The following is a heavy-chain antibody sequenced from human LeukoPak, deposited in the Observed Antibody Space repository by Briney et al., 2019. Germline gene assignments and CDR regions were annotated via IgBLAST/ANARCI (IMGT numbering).Heavy chain of an antibody. CDR3: ARHDGAMGHGMDV. V-gene: IGHV4-59*08. J-gene: IGHJ6*02. CDR2: IYYSGST. CDR1: GGSISSYY. D-gene: IGHD5-18*01. Sequence: PSETLSLACTVSGGSISSYYWSWIRQPPGKGLEWIGYIYYSGSTNYNPSLKSRVTISVDTSKNQFSLKLSSVTAADTAVYYCARHDGAMGHGMDVWGQGTTVTVSS.